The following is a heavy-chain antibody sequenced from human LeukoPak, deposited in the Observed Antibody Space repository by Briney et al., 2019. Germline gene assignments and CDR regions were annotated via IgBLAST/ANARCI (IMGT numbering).Heavy chain of an antibody. J-gene: IGHJ4*02. CDR1: GFTFSSYA. CDR2: IKQDGSEK. CDR3: AKASRGPGETY. V-gene: IGHV3-7*01. Sequence: PGGSLRLSCAASGFTFSSYAMSWVRQAPGKGLEWVANIKQDGSEKQYVDSVKGRFTISRDNVKNSLYLQMNSLRVEDTAVYYCAKASRGPGETYWGQGTLVTVSS. D-gene: IGHD3-10*01.